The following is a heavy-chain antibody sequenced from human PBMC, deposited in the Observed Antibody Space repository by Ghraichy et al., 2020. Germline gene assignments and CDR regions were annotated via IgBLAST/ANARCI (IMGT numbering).Heavy chain of an antibody. D-gene: IGHD5-24*01. Sequence: SETLSLTCTVSGGSISPYYWSWIRQPPGKGLEWIGYISYGGHTDYNPSLKSRVTTSIDTSKNQFSLKLTSVTAVDTAVYYCTRDRRDGYNYVELWGQGTLVTVSS. CDR2: ISYGGHT. CDR1: GGSISPYY. CDR3: TRDRRDGYNYVEL. V-gene: IGHV4-59*01. J-gene: IGHJ4*02.